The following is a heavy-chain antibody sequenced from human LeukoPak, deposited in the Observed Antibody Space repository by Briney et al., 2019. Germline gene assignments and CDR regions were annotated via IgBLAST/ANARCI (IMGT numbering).Heavy chain of an antibody. CDR2: INPNSGGT. V-gene: IGHV1-2*02. CDR1: GYTFTGYY. D-gene: IGHD1-26*01. J-gene: IGHJ6*03. Sequence: ASVKVSCKASGYTFTGYYMHWVRQAPGQGLEWMGWINPNSGGTNYAQKFQGRVTMTRDTSISTAYMELSRLRSDDTAVYYCARDSGGYYYMDVWGKGTTVAVSS. CDR3: ARDSGGYYYMDV.